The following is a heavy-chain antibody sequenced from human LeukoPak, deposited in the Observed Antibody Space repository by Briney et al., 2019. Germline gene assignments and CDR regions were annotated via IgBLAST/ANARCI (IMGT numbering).Heavy chain of an antibody. J-gene: IGHJ4*02. V-gene: IGHV4-38-2*01. CDR1: GYSISSGYY. Sequence: PSETLSLTCAVSGYSISSGYYWGWIRQPPGKGLEWIGSIYHSGSTYYNPSLKSRVTISVDTSKNQFSLKLSSVTAAATAVYYCAGTPYGSGSHYYFDYWGQGTLVTVSS. CDR2: IYHSGST. CDR3: AGTPYGSGSHYYFDY. D-gene: IGHD3-10*01.